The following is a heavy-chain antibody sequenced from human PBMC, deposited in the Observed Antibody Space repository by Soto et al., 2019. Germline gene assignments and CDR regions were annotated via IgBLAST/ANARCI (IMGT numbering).Heavy chain of an antibody. CDR2: IYYSGST. CDR3: AGLIAAAGTGSFDY. Sequence: QVQLQESGPGLVKPSETLSLTCTVSGGSISSYYWSWIRQPPGKGLEWIGYIYYSGSTNYNPSLKSRVTIAVDTSKNQFSLKLSSVTAADTAVYYCAGLIAAAGTGSFDYWGQGTLVTVSS. CDR1: GGSISSYY. V-gene: IGHV4-59*08. J-gene: IGHJ4*02. D-gene: IGHD6-13*01.